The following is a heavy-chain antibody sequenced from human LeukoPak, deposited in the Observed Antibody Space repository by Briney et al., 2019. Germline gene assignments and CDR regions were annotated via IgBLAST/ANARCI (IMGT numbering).Heavy chain of an antibody. D-gene: IGHD6-19*01. J-gene: IGHJ4*02. CDR3: AKSIAVAFYS. Sequence: GGSLRLSCAASGFTFSSFAMSWVRQAPGKGLDWVSSISGSGAGTYYADSVKGRFTISRDNSKNTLYLQMYSLRAEDTAVYYCAKSIAVAFYSWGQGTLVTVSS. CDR1: GFTFSSFA. CDR2: ISGSGAGT. V-gene: IGHV3-23*01.